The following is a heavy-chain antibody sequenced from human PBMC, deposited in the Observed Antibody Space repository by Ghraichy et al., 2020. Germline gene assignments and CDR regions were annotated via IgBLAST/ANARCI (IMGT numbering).Heavy chain of an antibody. V-gene: IGHV3-7*01. CDR2: INKDGSEK. CDR3: SDFDY. J-gene: IGHJ4*02. CDR1: GFTFSNFW. Sequence: GESLNISCAVSGFTFSNFWMSWVRQAPGKGPEWVVNINKDGSEKNYVDSVKGRFTISRDNAKNSLYLQMNSLRAEDTAVYYCSDFDYWGQGTLVTVSS.